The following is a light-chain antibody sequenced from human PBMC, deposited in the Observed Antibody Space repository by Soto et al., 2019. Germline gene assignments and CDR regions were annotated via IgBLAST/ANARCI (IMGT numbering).Light chain of an antibody. CDR2: DVT. Sequence: QSALTQPRSVSGSLGQSVTISCTGTSANVGGYNFVSWYQQLPGKAPKLMIYDVTKRPSGVPTRFSGSKSGNTASLTISGLQTEDEADYYCSSFSSITREVFGGGTKLTVL. V-gene: IGLV2-11*01. J-gene: IGLJ2*01. CDR1: SANVGGYNF. CDR3: SSFSSITREV.